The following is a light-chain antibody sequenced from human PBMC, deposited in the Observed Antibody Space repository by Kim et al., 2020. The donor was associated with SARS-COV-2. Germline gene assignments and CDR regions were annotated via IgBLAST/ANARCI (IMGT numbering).Light chain of an antibody. CDR2: REN. CDR1: RLRSYY. CDR3: NSRDTSGNHLL. V-gene: IGLV3-19*01. Sequence: ALGETVRSTCRGDRLRSYYAAWYQQRPGQAPVLVFHRENDRPSGIPERFSGSSSGTSASLTITGARAEDEADYYCNSRDTSGNHLLFGGGTQLTVL. J-gene: IGLJ2*01.